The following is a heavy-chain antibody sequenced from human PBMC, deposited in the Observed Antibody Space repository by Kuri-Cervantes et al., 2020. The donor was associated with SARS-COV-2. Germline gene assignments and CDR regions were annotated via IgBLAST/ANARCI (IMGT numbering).Heavy chain of an antibody. D-gene: IGHD2-2*01. CDR2: IIPILGTA. V-gene: IGHV1-69*04. J-gene: IGHJ4*02. CDR3: ARTYCSSTSCIPTSDY. Sequence: SVKVSCKASGGTFSSYAISWVRQAPGQGLEWMGRIIPILGTANYAQKSQGRVTITADKSTSTAYMELSSLRSEDTAVYYCARTYCSSTSCIPTSDYWGQGTLVTVSS. CDR1: GGTFSSYA.